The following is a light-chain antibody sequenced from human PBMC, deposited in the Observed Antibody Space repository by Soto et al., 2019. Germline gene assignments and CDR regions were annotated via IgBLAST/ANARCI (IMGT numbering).Light chain of an antibody. CDR1: QGISSF. CDR2: AAS. V-gene: IGKV1-9*01. Sequence: DIQLTQSPSFLSASVGDRVTITCRASQGISSFLAWYQQKPGKVPNLLIYAASTLQSGVPSRFSGSGSGTEFTLTISSLQPEDFATYYCQQYNSYSPWTFGPGTKVEI. J-gene: IGKJ1*01. CDR3: QQYNSYSPWT.